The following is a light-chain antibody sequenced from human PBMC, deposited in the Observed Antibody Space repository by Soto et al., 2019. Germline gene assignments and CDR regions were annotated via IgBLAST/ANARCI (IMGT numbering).Light chain of an antibody. J-gene: IGKJ5*01. CDR3: QQSYSTPSIT. CDR1: QDIGNN. Sequence: DIQMTQSPSSLSASVGDRVTINCQASQDIGNNLNWYQQKPGKAPNLLIYDASNLETGVPSRFSGGGSGTDFTLTISSLQPEDFATYYCQQSYSTPSITFGQGTRLEIK. CDR2: DAS. V-gene: IGKV1-39*01.